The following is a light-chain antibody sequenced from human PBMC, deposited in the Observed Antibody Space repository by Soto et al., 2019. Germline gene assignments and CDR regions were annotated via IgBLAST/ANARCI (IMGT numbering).Light chain of an antibody. Sequence: PGGRATLSCRSSQSAYSSYLSWYQQKPGQAPRLLIYGASNRATGIPDRFSGSGSGTDFTLTISGLEPEDFAVYYCQQYGTSLFTFGGGTKVDI. CDR1: QSAYSSY. CDR3: QQYGTSLFT. J-gene: IGKJ4*01. V-gene: IGKV3-20*01. CDR2: GAS.